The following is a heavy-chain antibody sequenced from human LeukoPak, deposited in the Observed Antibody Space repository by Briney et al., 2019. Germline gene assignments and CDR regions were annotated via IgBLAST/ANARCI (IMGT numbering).Heavy chain of an antibody. Sequence: SETLSLTCAVYGGSFSNYYWTWIRQPPGKGLEWIGEGHHSGSTNYNPSLKTRVTISVDTSRSQFSLKLTSVTAADTAVYYCARGSQWGDYAGFEPWGPGTLVTVSS. CDR2: GHHSGST. J-gene: IGHJ5*02. CDR3: ARGSQWGDYAGFEP. CDR1: GGSFSNYY. V-gene: IGHV4-34*01. D-gene: IGHD4-17*01.